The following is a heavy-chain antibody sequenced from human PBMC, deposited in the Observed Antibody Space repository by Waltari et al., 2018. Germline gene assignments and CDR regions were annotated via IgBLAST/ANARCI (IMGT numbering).Heavy chain of an antibody. CDR3: GRIAFGDDGGYFQY. CDR1: GGSITTNYN. J-gene: IGHJ1*01. CDR2: MQYRGST. Sequence: QLQLQESDPGRVRPSETLSLTCTVAGGSITTNYNWAWIRQPPGKGLAWMGNMQYRGSTFYNPSLMSRVTISLDTSKNQFSLTLTSVDAADTAVYFCGRIAFGDDGGYFQYWGQGTLVTVSS. V-gene: IGHV4-39*01. D-gene: IGHD4-17*01.